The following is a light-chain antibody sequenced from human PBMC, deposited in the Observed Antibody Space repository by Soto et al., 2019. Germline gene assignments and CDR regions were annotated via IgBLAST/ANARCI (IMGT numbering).Light chain of an antibody. CDR2: AAS. Sequence: DIQMTQSPSSLSASVGDRVTITCRASQAITNDLSWYQQKPGEPPKRLIYAASTLHSGVPSRFSDSGSGTEFTLTISSLQPEDFATYFCLQHNSYPRTFGQGTTVEIK. CDR1: QAITND. V-gene: IGKV1-17*01. J-gene: IGKJ1*01. CDR3: LQHNSYPRT.